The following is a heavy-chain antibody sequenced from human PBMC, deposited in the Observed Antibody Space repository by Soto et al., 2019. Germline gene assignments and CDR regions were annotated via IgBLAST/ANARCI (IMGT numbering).Heavy chain of an antibody. Sequence: QVQPVQSGAEVKKPGSSVKVSCKASGGTFSSYAISWVRQAPGQGLEWMGGIIPIFGTANYAQKFQGRVTITADESTSTAYMELSSLRSEDTAVYYCANSFRYCSSTSCYNPEYYGMDVWGQGTTVTVSS. V-gene: IGHV1-69*01. CDR1: GGTFSSYA. CDR3: ANSFRYCSSTSCYNPEYYGMDV. J-gene: IGHJ6*02. CDR2: IIPIFGTA. D-gene: IGHD2-2*02.